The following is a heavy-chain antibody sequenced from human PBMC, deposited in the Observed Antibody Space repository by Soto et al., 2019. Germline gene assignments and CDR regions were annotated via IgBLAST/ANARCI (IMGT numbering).Heavy chain of an antibody. Sequence: ASVKVSCKASGYTFTSYGISWVRQAPGQGLEWMGWISAYNGNTNYAQKLQGRVTMTTDTSTSTAYMELRSLRSDDTAVDYCARITIFGGVLLAAFDNRGQGKMVTGSS. J-gene: IGHJ3*02. CDR2: ISAYNGNT. CDR1: GYTFTSYG. V-gene: IGHV1-18*01. D-gene: IGHD3-3*01. CDR3: ARITIFGGVLLAAFDN.